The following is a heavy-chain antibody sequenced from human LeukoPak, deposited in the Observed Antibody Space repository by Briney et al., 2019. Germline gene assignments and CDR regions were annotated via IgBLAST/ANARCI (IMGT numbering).Heavy chain of an antibody. CDR1: RFTFSSYW. J-gene: IGHJ6*02. Sequence: PGGSLRLSCAASRFTFSSYWMHWVRQAPGKGLVWVSRINTDESGTSYADSVKGRFTISRDNSQNTLYLQMNSLRAEDTAVYYCARTDYGDYPNYYGMDVWGQGTTVTVSS. CDR2: INTDESGT. CDR3: ARTDYGDYPNYYGMDV. V-gene: IGHV3-74*01. D-gene: IGHD4-17*01.